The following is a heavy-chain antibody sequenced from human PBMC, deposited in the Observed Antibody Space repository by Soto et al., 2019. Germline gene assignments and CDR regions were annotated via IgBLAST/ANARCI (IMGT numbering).Heavy chain of an antibody. CDR2: ISYDGSNK. D-gene: IGHD5-18*01. J-gene: IGHJ4*02. CDR1: GFTFSSYG. CDR3: ARSRGYSYVSDY. Sequence: GGSLRLSCAASGFTFSSYGMHWVRQAPGKGLEWVAVISYDGSNKYYADSVKSRFTISRDNAKNSLYLQMNSLRAEDTAVYYCARSRGYSYVSDYWGQGTLVTVSS. V-gene: IGHV3-30*03.